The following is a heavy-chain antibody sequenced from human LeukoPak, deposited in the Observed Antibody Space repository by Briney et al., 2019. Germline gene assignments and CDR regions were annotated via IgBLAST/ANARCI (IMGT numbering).Heavy chain of an antibody. Sequence: ASVKISCKASGYTFTSYDINWVRQATGQGLEWMGWMNPNSGNTGYAQKFQGRVTITRNTSISTAYMELSSLRSEDTAVYYCARRAPGIAVAGTQAYYYYYYMDVWGKGTTVTVSS. J-gene: IGHJ6*03. D-gene: IGHD6-19*01. CDR2: MNPNSGNT. CDR1: GYTFTSYD. V-gene: IGHV1-8*03. CDR3: ARRAPGIAVAGTQAYYYYYYMDV.